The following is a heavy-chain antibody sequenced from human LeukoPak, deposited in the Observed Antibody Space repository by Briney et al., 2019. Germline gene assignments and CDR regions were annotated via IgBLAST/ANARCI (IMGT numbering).Heavy chain of an antibody. CDR3: AKRGVVIRVILVGFHKEAYYFDS. CDR2: ISGSSGGT. Sequence: GGSLRLSCAVSGITLSNYGMSWVRQAPGKGLEWVAGISGSSGGTNYADSVKGRFTISRDNRKNTLYLQMNGLRAEDTAVYFCAKRGVVIRVILVGFHKEAYYFDSWGQGALVTASS. V-gene: IGHV3-23*01. J-gene: IGHJ4*02. D-gene: IGHD3-22*01. CDR1: GITLSNYG.